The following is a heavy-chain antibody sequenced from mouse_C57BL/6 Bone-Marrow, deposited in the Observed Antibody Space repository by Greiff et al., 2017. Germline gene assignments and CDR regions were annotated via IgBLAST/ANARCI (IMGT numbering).Heavy chain of an antibody. J-gene: IGHJ4*01. CDR2: INPNNGGT. D-gene: IGHD1-1*01. CDR1: GYTFTDYY. V-gene: IGHV1-26*01. Sequence: VQLQQSGPELVKPGASVKISCKASGYTFTDYYMNWVKQSHGKSLEWIGDINPNNGGTSYNQKFKGKATLTVDKSSSTAYMELRSLTSEDSAVYYCARRATVVDYYAMDYWGQGTSVTVSS. CDR3: ARRATVVDYYAMDY.